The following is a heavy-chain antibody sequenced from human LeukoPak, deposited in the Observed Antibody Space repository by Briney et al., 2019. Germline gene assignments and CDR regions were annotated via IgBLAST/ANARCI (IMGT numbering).Heavy chain of an antibody. D-gene: IGHD6-13*01. CDR1: GGSFSGYY. CDR2: INHSGST. V-gene: IGHV4-34*01. CDR3: ARGRSSSWYVY. J-gene: IGHJ4*02. Sequence: SETLSLTCAVYGGSFSGYYGSWIRQPPGKGLEWIGEINHSGSTNYNPSLKSRVTISVDTSKNQFSLKLSSVTAADTAVYYCARGRSSSWYVYWGQGTLVTVSS.